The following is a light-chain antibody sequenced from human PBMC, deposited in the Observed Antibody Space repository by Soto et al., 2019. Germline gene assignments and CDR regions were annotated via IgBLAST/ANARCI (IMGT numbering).Light chain of an antibody. CDR1: QTVRNNY. V-gene: IGKV3-20*01. J-gene: IGKJ1*01. Sequence: EFVLTQSPGTLSLSPGERATLSCRASQTVRNNYLAWYQQKPGQAPRLLIYDASSRATGIPDRFSGGGSGTDFTLTISRLEPEDFGTYYCQQYNAWPGTFGQGTKVDIK. CDR3: QQYNAWPGT. CDR2: DAS.